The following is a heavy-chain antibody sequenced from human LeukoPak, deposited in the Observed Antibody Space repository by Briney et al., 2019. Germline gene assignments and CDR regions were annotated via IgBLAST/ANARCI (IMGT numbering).Heavy chain of an antibody. CDR1: GYTFTSYG. CDR3: ARSSSYGDYSDY. V-gene: IGHV1-18*01. J-gene: IGHJ4*02. CDR2: ISAYNGNT. Sequence: ASVKVSCKASGYTFTSYGISWVRQAPGQGLEWMGWISAYNGNTNYAQKLQGRVTMTTDTPTSTAYMELRSLRSDDTAVYYCARSSSYGDYSDYWGQGTLVTVSS. D-gene: IGHD4-17*01.